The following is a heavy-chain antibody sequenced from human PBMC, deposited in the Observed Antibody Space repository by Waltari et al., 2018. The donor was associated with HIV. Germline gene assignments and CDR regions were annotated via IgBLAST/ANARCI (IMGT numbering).Heavy chain of an antibody. J-gene: IGHJ6*02. V-gene: IGHV3-23*01. CDR2: ISGSGGST. Sequence: EVQLLESGGGLVQPGGSLRLSWAASGLTFRRYAMSWVRQAPGKGLEWVSAISGSGGSTYYADSVKGRFTISRDNSKNTLYLQMNSLRAEDTAVYYCAKDPMDIVATINYYGMDVWGQGTTVTVSS. CDR1: GLTFRRYA. D-gene: IGHD5-12*01. CDR3: AKDPMDIVATINYYGMDV.